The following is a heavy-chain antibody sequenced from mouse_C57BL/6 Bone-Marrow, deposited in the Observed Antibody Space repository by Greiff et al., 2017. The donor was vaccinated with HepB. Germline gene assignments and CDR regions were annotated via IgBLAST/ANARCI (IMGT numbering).Heavy chain of an antibody. CDR2: ISSGSSTI. J-gene: IGHJ1*03. D-gene: IGHD2-5*01. CDR3: ARGPSIVTTDWYFDV. CDR1: GFTFSDYG. Sequence: EVKLVESGGGLVKPGGSLKLSCAASGFTFSDYGMHWVRQAPEKGLEWVAYISSGSSTIYYADTVKGRFTISRDNAKNTLFLQMSHLKSEDTAMYYCARGPSIVTTDWYFDVWGTGTTVTVSS. V-gene: IGHV5-17*03.